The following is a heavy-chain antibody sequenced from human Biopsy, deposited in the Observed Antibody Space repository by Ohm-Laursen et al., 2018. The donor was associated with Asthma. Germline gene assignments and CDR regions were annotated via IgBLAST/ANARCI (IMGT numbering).Heavy chain of an antibody. CDR3: ARAVDYFHYYGIDV. CDR2: ISVYNGNT. J-gene: IGHJ6*02. V-gene: IGHV1-18*01. Sequence: ATVKISCKTSGYTFNSAGITWVRQAPGQGLEWMGWISVYNGNTKVAQKLQDRVTMITDTSTSTSYMELRSLRSDDTAVYFCARAVDYFHYYGIDVWGQGTTVTVS. CDR1: GYTFNSAG. D-gene: IGHD2/OR15-2a*01.